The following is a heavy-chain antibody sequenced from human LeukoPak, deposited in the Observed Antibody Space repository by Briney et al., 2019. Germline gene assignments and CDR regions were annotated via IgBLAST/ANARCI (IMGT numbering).Heavy chain of an antibody. Sequence: GGSLRLSCAASGFTFSSYGMHWVRQAPGKGLEWVAVISYDGSNKYYADSVKGRFTISRDNSKNTLYLQMNSLRAEDTAVYYCAKDSSSGWYNFDYWGQGTLVTVSS. V-gene: IGHV3-30*18. D-gene: IGHD6-19*01. J-gene: IGHJ4*02. CDR2: ISYDGSNK. CDR1: GFTFSSYG. CDR3: AKDSSSGWYNFDY.